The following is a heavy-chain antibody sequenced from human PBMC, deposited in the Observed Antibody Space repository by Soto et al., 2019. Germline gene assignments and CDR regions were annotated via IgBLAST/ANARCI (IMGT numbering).Heavy chain of an antibody. CDR3: ATQRAYYYDSSGYYPFDY. D-gene: IGHD3-22*01. CDR2: IYYSGST. CDR1: GGSISSGDYY. V-gene: IGHV4-30-4*01. J-gene: IGHJ4*02. Sequence: SETLSLTCTVSGGSISSGDYYWSWIRQPPGKGLEWIGYIYYSGSTYYNPSLKSRVTISVDTSKNQFSLKLSSVTAADTAVYYCATQRAYYYDSSGYYPFDYWGQGTLVTVSS.